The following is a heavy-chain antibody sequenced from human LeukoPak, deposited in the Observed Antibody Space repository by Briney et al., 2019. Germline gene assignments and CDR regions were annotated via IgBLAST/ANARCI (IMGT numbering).Heavy chain of an antibody. J-gene: IGHJ4*02. CDR2: IYYSGST. CDR1: GGSISSYY. CDR3: ARCQWDGYSRSLDY. V-gene: IGHV4-59*01. Sequence: SETLSLTCTVSGGSISSYYWSWIRQPPGKGLEWIGYIYYSGSTNYNPSLKSRVTISVDTSKNQFSLKLSSVTAADTAVYYCARCQWDGYSRSLDYWGQGTLVTVSS. D-gene: IGHD1-26*01.